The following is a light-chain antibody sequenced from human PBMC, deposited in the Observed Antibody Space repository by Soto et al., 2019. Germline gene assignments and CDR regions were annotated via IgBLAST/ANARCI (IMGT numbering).Light chain of an antibody. CDR2: NNX. J-gene: IGLJ2*01. CDR3: AAWDASLNGPV. V-gene: IGLV1-44*01. CDR1: SSNIGSYS. Sequence: QSVLTQPPSASGTPGQRVTISCSGSSSNIGSYSVNWYQQLPGTAPKLLIYNNXXXPSGVPDRFSGSKSGTSASLTISGLXXXXXXXXXCAAWDASLNGPVFGGGTKLTVL.